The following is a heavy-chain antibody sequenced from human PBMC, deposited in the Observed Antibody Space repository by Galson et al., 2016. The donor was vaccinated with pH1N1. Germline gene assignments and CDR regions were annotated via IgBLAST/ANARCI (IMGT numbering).Heavy chain of an antibody. V-gene: IGHV1-2*02. CDR1: GYRFDNYF. CDR2: INPNGGAT. CDR3: AREGGVNGDYVFSY. J-gene: IGHJ4*02. Sequence: SVKVSCKASGYRFDNYFLHWVRQAPGQGVEWMGWINPNGGATNYAQKFQGRVTLTRDTSINTGFMELRGLTSDDTAVYFCAREGGVNGDYVFSYWGQGSLVIVSP. D-gene: IGHD4-17*01.